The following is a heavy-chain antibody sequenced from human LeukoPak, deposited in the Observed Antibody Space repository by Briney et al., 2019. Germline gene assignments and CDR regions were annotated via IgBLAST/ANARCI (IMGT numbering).Heavy chain of an antibody. CDR3: ARESEHAFHI. V-gene: IGHV1-18*01. Sequence: ASGKVSCTSSGYXFPSYGIAWIRQAPGQGLEWMGWISPYNGDTNYEQNLQGRVNMTTDTSTSTAYMELRSLRSDDTAVYYCARESEHAFHIWGQGTMVTVSS. CDR1: GYXFPSYG. J-gene: IGHJ3*02. CDR2: ISPYNGDT.